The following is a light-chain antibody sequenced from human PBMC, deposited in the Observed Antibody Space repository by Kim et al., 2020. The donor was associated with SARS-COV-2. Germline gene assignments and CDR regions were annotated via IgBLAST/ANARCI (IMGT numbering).Light chain of an antibody. CDR2: DVS. J-gene: IGLJ2*01. V-gene: IGLV2-14*03. Sequence: SITISCTGTSSDVGGYNYVSWYQQHPGKAPKLMIYDVSNRPSGVSNRFSGSKSGNTASLTISGLQAEDEADYYCSSYTSSSTLDVVFGGGIKVTVL. CDR3: SSYTSSSTLDVV. CDR1: SSDVGGYNY.